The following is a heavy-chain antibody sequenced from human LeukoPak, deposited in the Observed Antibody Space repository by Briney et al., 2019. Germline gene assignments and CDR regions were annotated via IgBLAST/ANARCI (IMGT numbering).Heavy chain of an antibody. D-gene: IGHD3-22*01. CDR3: ARTFVEMATVVTYYFDY. CDR1: GGSFSGYY. Sequence: SETLSLTCAVYGGSFSGYYWSWIRQPPGKGLEWIGEINHSGSTNYNPSLKSRVTISVDTSKNQFSLKLSSVTAADTAVYYCARTFVEMATVVTYYFDYWGQGTLVTVSS. J-gene: IGHJ4*02. V-gene: IGHV4-34*01. CDR2: INHSGST.